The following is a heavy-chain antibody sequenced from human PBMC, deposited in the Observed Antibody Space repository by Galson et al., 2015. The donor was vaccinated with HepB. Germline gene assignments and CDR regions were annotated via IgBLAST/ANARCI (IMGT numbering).Heavy chain of an antibody. CDR2: INPKSGDT. CDR1: GYTLSDYY. V-gene: IGHV1-2*02. D-gene: IGHD1-26*01. Sequence: SVKVSCKASGYTLSDYYIHWVRQAPGQGLEWVGCINPKSGDTNYAQRFQGRVTMTGDTSINTAYMEVSGLRSDDTAVYYCMRAAHYLFAFYWGQGTLVIVSP. J-gene: IGHJ4*02. CDR3: MRAAHYLFAFY.